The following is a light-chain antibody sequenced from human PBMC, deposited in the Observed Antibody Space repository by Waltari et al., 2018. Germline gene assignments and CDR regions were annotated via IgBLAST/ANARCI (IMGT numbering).Light chain of an antibody. CDR2: RAS. Sequence: AIQLTQSPSSLSASIRDRVTMTCRASQGIRGILTWYQQKAGRAPKLLIYRASSLESGVPYRFSGSGAGRDFSRTISSLQPEDFATYYSQQLYSYPLTFGGGTKV. J-gene: IGKJ4*01. CDR3: QQLYSYPLT. CDR1: QGIRGI. V-gene: IGKV1-13*02.